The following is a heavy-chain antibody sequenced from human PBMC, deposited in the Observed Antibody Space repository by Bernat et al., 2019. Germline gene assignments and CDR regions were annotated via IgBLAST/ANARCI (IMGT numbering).Heavy chain of an antibody. CDR1: GFTFSNAC. V-gene: IGHV3-15*01. J-gene: IGHJ4*02. CDR2: ITDGGTT. Sequence: EVQLVESGGGLVKPGGSLRLSCVASGFTFSNACMSWVRQAPGKGLEWVGRITDGGTTDYAAPVKGRFTISRDDSKNTEYLQMNSKKTEDTAVYYCTTAERWDKIVVAQGDMKYSYWGQGTLVTVSS. CDR3: TTAERWDKIVVAQGDMKYSY. D-gene: IGHD2-2*01.